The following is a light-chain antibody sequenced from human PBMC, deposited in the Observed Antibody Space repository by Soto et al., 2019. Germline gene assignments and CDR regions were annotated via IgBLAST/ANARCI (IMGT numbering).Light chain of an antibody. J-gene: IGLJ2*01. CDR1: NSDVGGYNY. CDR2: EVS. CDR3: SSYTSSSTVV. Sequence: QSVLTQPASVSGSPGQSITISCTGTNSDVGGYNYVSWYQQHPGKAPKLIIYEVSNRPSGVSNRFSGSKSGNTASLTISGLQAEDESDYYCSSYTSSSTVVFGGGTKLTVL. V-gene: IGLV2-14*01.